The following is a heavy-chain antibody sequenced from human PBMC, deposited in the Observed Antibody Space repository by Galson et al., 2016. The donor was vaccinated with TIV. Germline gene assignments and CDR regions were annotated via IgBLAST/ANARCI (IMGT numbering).Heavy chain of an antibody. D-gene: IGHD2-8*02. CDR2: ITGGLSNT. J-gene: IGHJ4*02. Sequence: SLRLSCAASGFTFRNCATSWVRQAPGKGLEWVSAITGGLSNTYYADSVKGRFTISRDNSKNILYLQMNSLRAEDTAVYYCAKQDVVLPTTPFDHWGQGTPVIVSS. V-gene: IGHV3-23*05. CDR3: AKQDVVLPTTPFDH. CDR1: GFTFRNCA.